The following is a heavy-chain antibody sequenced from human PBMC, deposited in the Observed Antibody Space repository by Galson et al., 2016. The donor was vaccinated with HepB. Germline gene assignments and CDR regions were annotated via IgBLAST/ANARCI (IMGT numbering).Heavy chain of an antibody. CDR2: VWYDGSTQ. CDR1: GFTFSDYG. D-gene: IGHD3/OR15-3a*01. CDR3: ASLWTDAFDI. Sequence: SLRLSCAASGFTFSDYGMHWVRQAPGKGLEWVAVVWYDGSTQKYADSVKGRFTISRDNSKNTVYLQMNSLRAEDTAVYYCASLWTDAFDIWGQGTTVTVSS. V-gene: IGHV3-33*01. J-gene: IGHJ3*02.